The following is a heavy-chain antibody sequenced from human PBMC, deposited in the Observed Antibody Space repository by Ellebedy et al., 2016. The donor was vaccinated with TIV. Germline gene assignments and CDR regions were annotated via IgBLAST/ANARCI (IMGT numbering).Heavy chain of an antibody. CDR3: ARRAYYDSSGTGAFDI. Sequence: GESLKISXKGSGYSFTSYWISWVRQMPGKGLEWMGIIYPGDSDTRYSPSFQGQVTISADKSISTAYLQWSSLKASDTAMYYCARRAYYDSSGTGAFDIWGQGTMVTVSS. D-gene: IGHD3-22*01. CDR1: GYSFTSYW. V-gene: IGHV5-51*01. CDR2: IYPGDSDT. J-gene: IGHJ3*02.